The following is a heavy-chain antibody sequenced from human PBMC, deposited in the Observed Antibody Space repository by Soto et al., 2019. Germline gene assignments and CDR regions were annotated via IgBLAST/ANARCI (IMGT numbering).Heavy chain of an antibody. V-gene: IGHV3-9*01. CDR1: GLNFDDFA. D-gene: IGHD3-3*01. CDR3: AKGRYDFWSPYYFDS. CDR2: ITWNSRVL. J-gene: IGHJ4*02. Sequence: LRLSCVGTGLNFDDFAMHWVRQAPGKGLEWVSGITWNSRVLAYADSVKGRFTISRDNARNSLYLQMDSLRDEDTALYYCAKGRYDFWSPYYFDSWGQGTLVAVS.